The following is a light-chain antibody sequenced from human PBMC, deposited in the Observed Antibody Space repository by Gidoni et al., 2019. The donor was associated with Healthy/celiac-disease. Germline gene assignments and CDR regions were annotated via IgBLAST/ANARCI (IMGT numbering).Light chain of an antibody. CDR2: GAS. Sequence: EIVLTQSPGTLFLSPGERATLSCRASQSVSSSYLAWYQQKPGQAPRLHIYGASSRATGIPDRFSGSGSGTDFTLTISRLEPEDFAVYYCQQYGSSPRTFGQGTKVEIK. J-gene: IGKJ1*01. V-gene: IGKV3-20*01. CDR1: QSVSSSY. CDR3: QQYGSSPRT.